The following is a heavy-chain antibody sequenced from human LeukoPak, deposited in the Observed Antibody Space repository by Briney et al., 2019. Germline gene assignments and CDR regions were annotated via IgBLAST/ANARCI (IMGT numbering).Heavy chain of an antibody. Sequence: GGSLRLSCGASGFSFSGYGMHWVRQAPGKGLEWVAVISYDGNNKYYTDSVKGRFTISRDNSKNTLYLQMNSLRPEDTAVYYCAKAHTMRGTSHLMDWGQGTLVTVSS. D-gene: IGHD2-2*01. J-gene: IGHJ4*02. CDR2: ISYDGNNK. CDR1: GFSFSGYG. CDR3: AKAHTMRGTSHLMD. V-gene: IGHV3-30*18.